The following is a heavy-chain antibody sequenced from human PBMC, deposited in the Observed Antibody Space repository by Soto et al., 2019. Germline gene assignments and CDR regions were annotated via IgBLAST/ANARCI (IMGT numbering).Heavy chain of an antibody. CDR2: ISSSGGTI. D-gene: IGHD6-13*01. J-gene: IGHJ6*02. Sequence: PGGSLRLSCAASGFTFSSYEMNWVRQAPGKGLEWLSYISSSGGTIYYADSVKGRFTISRDNANNSLYLQMNSLTAEDTAVYYCSSVYRSNWYYYDMDTWGQGTTVTVSS. CDR3: SSVYRSNWYYYDMDT. V-gene: IGHV3-48*03. CDR1: GFTFSSYE.